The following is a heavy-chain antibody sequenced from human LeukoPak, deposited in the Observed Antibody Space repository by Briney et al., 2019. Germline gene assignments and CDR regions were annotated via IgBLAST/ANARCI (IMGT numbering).Heavy chain of an antibody. D-gene: IGHD4-17*01. J-gene: IGHJ6*02. Sequence: PGGSLRLSCAASGFTFSDYYMSWIRQAPGKGLEWVSYISSSSSYTNYADSVKGRFTIPRHNAKNSLYLQRNRVRAEDTAVYYCARDYGDYGSFRDYYYYGMDVWGQGTTVTVSS. CDR3: ARDYGDYGSFRDYYYYGMDV. CDR1: GFTFSDYY. CDR2: ISSSSSYT. V-gene: IGHV3-11*06.